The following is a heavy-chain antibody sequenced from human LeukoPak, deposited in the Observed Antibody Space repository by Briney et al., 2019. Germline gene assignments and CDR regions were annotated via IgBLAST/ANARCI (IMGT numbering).Heavy chain of an antibody. Sequence: PSETLSLTCTVSGGSISRSSYYWGWIRQPPGKGLAWIGSIYYSGSTYYNPSLKSRVTISVDTSKNQFSLKLSSVTAADTAVYYCARTGRKYIAEVSKYYYYYMDVWGKGTTVTVSS. CDR3: ARTGRKYIAEVSKYYYYYMDV. V-gene: IGHV4-39*01. D-gene: IGHD2-8*02. CDR1: GGSISRSSYY. J-gene: IGHJ6*03. CDR2: IYYSGST.